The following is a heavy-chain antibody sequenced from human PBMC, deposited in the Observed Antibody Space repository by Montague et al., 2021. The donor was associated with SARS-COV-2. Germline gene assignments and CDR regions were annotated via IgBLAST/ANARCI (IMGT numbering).Heavy chain of an antibody. CDR1: GFSLGASGTC. Sequence: PALVKPTQTLTLTCTFSGFSLGASGTCVGWIRQPPGKALEWLALIDWDXDKYYSTSLKTRLTISKDTSKNQVVLTMTNMDPVDTATYYCARIRDYDILTGSYSGFDYWGQGTLVTVSS. D-gene: IGHD3-9*01. CDR3: ARIRDYDILTGSYSGFDY. CDR2: IDWDXDK. J-gene: IGHJ4*02. V-gene: IGHV2-70*01.